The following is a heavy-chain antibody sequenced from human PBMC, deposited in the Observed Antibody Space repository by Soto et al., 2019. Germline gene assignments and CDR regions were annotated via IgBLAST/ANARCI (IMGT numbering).Heavy chain of an antibody. V-gene: IGHV4-31*03. J-gene: IGHJ6*03. CDR1: GGSISSGGYY. Sequence: VQLQESGPGLVKPSQTLSLTCTVSGGSISSGGYYWSWIRQHPGKGLEWIGYIYYSGSTYYNPSLKSRVTISVDTSKNQFSLKVSSVTAADTAVYYCARGSDQDYYMDVWGKGTTVTVSS. CDR3: ARGSDQDYYMDV. D-gene: IGHD2-15*01. CDR2: IYYSGST.